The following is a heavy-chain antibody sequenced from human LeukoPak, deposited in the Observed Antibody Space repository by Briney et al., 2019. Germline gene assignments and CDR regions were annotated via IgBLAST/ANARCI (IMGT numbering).Heavy chain of an antibody. J-gene: IGHJ3*02. CDR3: TRDADTSGHYDIFDI. Sequence: GRSLRLSCATSGFTFSYYGIHWVRQAPGKGLEWVAVMWSDGIRKYYTDSVKGRVTVSRDTSKNTQYLEMSSLRVEDTAVYYCTRDADTSGHYDIFDIWGQGTMVTVSS. CDR1: GFTFSYYG. D-gene: IGHD6-19*01. V-gene: IGHV3-33*01. CDR2: MWSDGIRK.